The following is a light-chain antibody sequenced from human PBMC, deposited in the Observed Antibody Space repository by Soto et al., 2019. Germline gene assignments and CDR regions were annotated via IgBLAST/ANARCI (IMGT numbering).Light chain of an antibody. CDR1: QSVISN. J-gene: IGKJ3*01. CDR3: QQYNNWPIT. CDR2: GAS. V-gene: IGKV3-15*01. Sequence: EIVISLSPAALSVSPGERATLCCRASQSVISNLGWYQQKPGQAPRLLIYGASTRATGIPARFSGRGSGTEFTLTISSLQSEDFTVYYCQQYNNWPITFGPGTKVDIK.